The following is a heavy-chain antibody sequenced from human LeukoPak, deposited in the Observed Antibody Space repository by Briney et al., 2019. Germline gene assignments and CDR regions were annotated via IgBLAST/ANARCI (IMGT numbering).Heavy chain of an antibody. V-gene: IGHV3-11*04. CDR2: ISSSGSTI. J-gene: IGHJ6*02. D-gene: IGHD4-23*01. Sequence: GGSLRLSCAASGFTFSDYYMSWIRQAPGKGLEWVSYISSSGSTIYYADSVKGRFTISRDNAKNSLYLQMNSLRDEDTAVYYCASYGGLTGSYYYYGMDVWGQGTTVTVSS. CDR1: GFTFSDYY. CDR3: ASYGGLTGSYYYYGMDV.